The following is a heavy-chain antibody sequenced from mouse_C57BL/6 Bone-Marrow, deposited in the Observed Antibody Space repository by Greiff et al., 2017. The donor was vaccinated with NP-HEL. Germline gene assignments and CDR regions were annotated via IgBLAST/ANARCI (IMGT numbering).Heavy chain of an antibody. V-gene: IGHV5-15*01. J-gene: IGHJ3*01. CDR3: ARHNYVGFAY. D-gene: IGHD2-1*01. CDR2: ISNLAYSI. CDR1: GFTFSDYG. Sequence: EVQVVESGGGLVQPGGSLKLSCAASGFTFSDYGMAWVRQAPRKGPEWVAFISNLAYSIYYADTVTGRFTISRENAKNTLYLEMSSLRSEDTAMYYCARHNYVGFAYWGQGTLVTVSA.